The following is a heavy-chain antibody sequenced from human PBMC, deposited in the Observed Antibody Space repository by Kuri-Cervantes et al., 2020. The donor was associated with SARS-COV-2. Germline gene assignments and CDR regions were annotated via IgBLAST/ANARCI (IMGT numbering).Heavy chain of an antibody. CDR1: GSTFSNAW. Sequence: GESLKISCAASGSTFSNAWMSWVRQAPGKGLEWVANIKQDGSENYYVDSVKGRFTISRDNAKNSLYLQMNSLRAEDTAVYYCASLRVGELLNWGQGTLVTVSS. D-gene: IGHD3-10*01. V-gene: IGHV3-7*01. J-gene: IGHJ4*02. CDR2: IKQDGSEN. CDR3: ASLRVGELLN.